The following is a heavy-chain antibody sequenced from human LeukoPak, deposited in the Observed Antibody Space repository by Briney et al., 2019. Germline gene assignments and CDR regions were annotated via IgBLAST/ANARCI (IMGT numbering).Heavy chain of an antibody. J-gene: IGHJ3*02. V-gene: IGHV5-51*01. D-gene: IGHD4-23*01. Sequence: KYGESLKISCKGSGYSFTTYWIGWVRQMPGKGLELMGIIYPGGSDTRYSPSFQGHVTISADKSISSAYLQWSSLKASDTAMYYCARDGGLNTPDAFDIWGQGTMVSVSS. CDR3: ARDGGLNTPDAFDI. CDR1: GYSFTTYW. CDR2: IYPGGSDT.